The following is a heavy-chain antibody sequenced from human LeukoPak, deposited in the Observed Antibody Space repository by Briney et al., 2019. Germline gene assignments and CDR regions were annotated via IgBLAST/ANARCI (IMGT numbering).Heavy chain of an antibody. Sequence: PGGSLRLSCAASGFTFSSYAMHWVRQAPGKGLEWVAVISYDGSNKYYADSVKGRFTISRDNSKNTLYLQMNSLRAEDTAVYYCARSYWTGYHHLDFWGQGTLVTVSS. V-gene: IGHV3-30*04. J-gene: IGHJ4*02. CDR3: ARSYWTGYHHLDF. CDR1: GFTFSSYA. CDR2: ISYDGSNK. D-gene: IGHD3/OR15-3a*01.